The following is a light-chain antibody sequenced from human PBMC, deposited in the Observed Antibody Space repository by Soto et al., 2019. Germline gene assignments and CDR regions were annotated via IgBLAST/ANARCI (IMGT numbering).Light chain of an antibody. J-gene: IGKJ2*02. CDR1: QSVSSN. CDR2: DVS. V-gene: IGKV3-11*01. CDR3: QQRRGT. Sequence: EIVLTQSPATLSLSPGDVATLSCRASQSVSSNFAWYQHKRGQAPRLLIYDVSNRATGIPARFRGSGSGTDFTLTISSLEPEDVAVYYCQQRRGTFGQGTKLEI.